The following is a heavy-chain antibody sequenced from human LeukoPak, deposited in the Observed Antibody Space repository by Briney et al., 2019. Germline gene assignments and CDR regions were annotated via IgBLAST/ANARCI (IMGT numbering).Heavy chain of an antibody. J-gene: IGHJ4*02. D-gene: IGHD5-18*01. CDR1: GYTFTSYG. V-gene: IGHV1-18*01. Sequence: ASVKVSCKASGYTFTSYGSSWVGQAPGQGLEGMGWISAYNGNTNYEQKLQRRVTITTDTSTSTAYMELRSLRSDDTAVYYCARDTGYSNGSNSDYWGQGTLVTVSS. CDR3: ARDTGYSNGSNSDY. CDR2: ISAYNGNT.